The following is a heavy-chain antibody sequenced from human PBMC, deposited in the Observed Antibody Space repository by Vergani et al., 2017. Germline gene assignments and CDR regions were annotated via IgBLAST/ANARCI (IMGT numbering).Heavy chain of an antibody. CDR2: ISGSGGST. J-gene: IGHJ4*02. CDR3: AKDGSDFWSGYGVDY. V-gene: IGHV3-23*01. CDR1: GFTFSSYA. D-gene: IGHD3-3*01. Sequence: EVQLLESGGGLVQPGGSLRLSCAASGFTFSSYAMSWVRQAPGTGLEWVSAISGSGGSTYYADSVKGRFTISRVNSKNTLYLQMNSRRAEDTAVYYCAKDGSDFWSGYGVDYWGQGTLVTVSS.